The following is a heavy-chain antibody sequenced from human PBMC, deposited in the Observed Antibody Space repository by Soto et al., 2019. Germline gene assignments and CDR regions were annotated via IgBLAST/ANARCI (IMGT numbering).Heavy chain of an antibody. J-gene: IGHJ4*02. CDR2: ISYDGSNK. V-gene: IGHV3-30-3*01. D-gene: IGHD6-19*01. Sequence: PGGSLRLSCAASGFTFSSYAMHWVRQAPGKGLEWVAVISYDGSNKYYADSVKGRFTISRDNSKNTLYLQMNSLRAEDTAVYYCPRGPPGYSSGWYSDFDYWGQGTLVTVSS. CDR3: PRGPPGYSSGWYSDFDY. CDR1: GFTFSSYA.